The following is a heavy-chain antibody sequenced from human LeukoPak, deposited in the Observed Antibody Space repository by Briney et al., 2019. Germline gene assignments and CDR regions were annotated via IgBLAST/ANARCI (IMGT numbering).Heavy chain of an antibody. J-gene: IGHJ6*02. D-gene: IGHD2-8*01. V-gene: IGHV3-30-3*01. CDR2: ISYDGSNK. CDR3: AREPSAVYYYYYYGMDV. CDR1: GFTFSSYA. Sequence: GGSLRLSCAASGFTFSSYAMHWVRQAPSKGLEWVAVISYDGSNKYYADSVKGRFTISRDNSKNTLYLQMNSLRAEDTAVYYCAREPSAVYYYYYYGMDVWGQGTTVTVSS.